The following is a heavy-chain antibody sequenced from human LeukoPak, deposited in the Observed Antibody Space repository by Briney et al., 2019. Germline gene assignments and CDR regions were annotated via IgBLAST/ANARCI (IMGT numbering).Heavy chain of an antibody. D-gene: IGHD6-19*01. CDR1: GFTFNNYA. Sequence: GGSLRLSCSVSGFTFNNYAMNWVRQAPGKGLEWVSGTSGSGSTTYYADSVKGRFTISRDNSKNTLYLQMNNLRGEDTAVYFCAKDSGPTIAVAVFDYGGRETLVTVSS. CDR3: AKDSGPTIAVAVFDY. CDR2: TSGSGSTT. J-gene: IGHJ4*02. V-gene: IGHV3-23*01.